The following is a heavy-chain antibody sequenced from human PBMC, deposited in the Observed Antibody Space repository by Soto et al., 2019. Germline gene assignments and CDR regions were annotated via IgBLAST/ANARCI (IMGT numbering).Heavy chain of an antibody. CDR2: ISAYNGNT. J-gene: IGHJ3*02. CDR1: GYTFTSYG. CDR3: ARDQETYYDSGDPQDVLDI. D-gene: IGHD3-22*01. V-gene: IGHV1-18*04. Sequence: ASVKVSCKASGYTFTSYGISWVRQAPGQGLEWMGWISAYNGNTNYAQKLQGRVTMTTDTSTSTAYMELRSLRSDDTAVYYCARDQETYYDSGDPQDVLDIWGQGTIVTV.